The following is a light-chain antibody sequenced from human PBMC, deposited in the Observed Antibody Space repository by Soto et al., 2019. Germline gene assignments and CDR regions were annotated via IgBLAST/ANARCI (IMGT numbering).Light chain of an antibody. J-gene: IGLJ1*01. CDR2: DVS. V-gene: IGLV2-14*03. Sequence: QSALTQPASVSGSPGQSVTISCTGTSSDVGAYNYVSWYQQHPGKAPKLMIYDVSNRPSGVSNRFSGSKSGNTASLTISGLQTEDAADYSCCSYTTSGTHVFGTGTKLTVL. CDR3: CSYTTSGTHV. CDR1: SSDVGAYNY.